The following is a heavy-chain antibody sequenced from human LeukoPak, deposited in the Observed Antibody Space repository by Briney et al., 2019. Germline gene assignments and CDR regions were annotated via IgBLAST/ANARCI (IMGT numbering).Heavy chain of an antibody. J-gene: IGHJ4*02. CDR2: INPNSGGT. CDR1: GYTFTGYY. D-gene: IGHD3-10*01. V-gene: IGHV1-2*02. Sequence: ASVKVSCKASGYTFTGYYMHWVRQAPGQGLEWMGWINPNSGGTNYAQKFQGRVTMTRDTSISTAYMELSRLRSDDTAVYYCAQDYGSGSYPSGGLDYWGQGTLVTVSS. CDR3: AQDYGSGSYPSGGLDY.